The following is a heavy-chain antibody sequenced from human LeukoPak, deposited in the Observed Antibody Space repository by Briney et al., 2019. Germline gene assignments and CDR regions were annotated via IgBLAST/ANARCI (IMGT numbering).Heavy chain of an antibody. CDR2: ISWNSGSI. D-gene: IGHD6-19*01. V-gene: IGHV3-9*01. Sequence: GGSLRLSCAASGFTFDDYAMHWVRQAPGKGLEWVSGISWNSGSIGYADSVKGRFTISRDNAKNSLYLQMNSLRAEDTALYYCAKEAPDQGIAVAGPFDYWGQGTLVTVSS. CDR1: GFTFDDYA. J-gene: IGHJ4*02. CDR3: AKEAPDQGIAVAGPFDY.